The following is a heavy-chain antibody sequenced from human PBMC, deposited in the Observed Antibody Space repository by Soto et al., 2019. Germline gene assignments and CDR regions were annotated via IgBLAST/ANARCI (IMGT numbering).Heavy chain of an antibody. CDR1: GFTFSSYW. J-gene: IGHJ6*02. CDR2: INSDGSST. Sequence: VGSLRLSCAASGFTFSSYWMHWVRQAPGKGLVWVSRINSDGSSTSYADSVKGRFTISRDNAKNTLYLQMNSLRAEDTTVYYCARDGSYDFWSGYYSSVLSGMDVWGQGTTVTVSS. D-gene: IGHD3-3*01. CDR3: ARDGSYDFWSGYYSSVLSGMDV. V-gene: IGHV3-74*01.